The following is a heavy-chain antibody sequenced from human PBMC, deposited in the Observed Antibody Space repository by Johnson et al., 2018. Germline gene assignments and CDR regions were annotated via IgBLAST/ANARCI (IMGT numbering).Heavy chain of an antibody. Sequence: VQLVQSGGGLVKPGGSLRLSCAASGFTFSSYSMNWVRQAPGKGLEWVSFIRSSPSDTSYADSVRGRFTFSRANSKNSLYLQMTSLRVDDTAVYFCARDGIFDDAEYWGQGILVTVSS. CDR2: IRSSPSDT. CDR3: ARDGIFDDAEY. CDR1: GFTFSSYS. V-gene: IGHV3-21*01. J-gene: IGHJ4*02. D-gene: IGHD3-3*02.